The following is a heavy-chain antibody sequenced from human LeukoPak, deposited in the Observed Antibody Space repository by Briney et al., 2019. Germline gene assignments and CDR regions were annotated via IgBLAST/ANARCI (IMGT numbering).Heavy chain of an antibody. V-gene: IGHV3-30*18. CDR3: AKGSGEPYYFDY. D-gene: IGHD7-27*01. Sequence: PGGSLRLSCAASGFTFSSYSMHWVRQAPGKGLEWVAVISYDGSNKYYADSVKGRFTISRDNSKNTLYLQMNSLRAEDTAVYYCAKGSGEPYYFDYWGQGTLVTVSS. CDR1: GFTFSSYS. CDR2: ISYDGSNK. J-gene: IGHJ4*02.